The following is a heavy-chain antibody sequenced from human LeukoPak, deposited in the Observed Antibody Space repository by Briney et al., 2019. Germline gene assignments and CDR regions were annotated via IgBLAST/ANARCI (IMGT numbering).Heavy chain of an antibody. V-gene: IGHV3-30*04. CDR1: GFKFSDYA. D-gene: IGHD3-16*02. CDR2: ISYDGRNQ. J-gene: IGHJ6*03. Sequence: GGSLRLSCAASGFKFSDYAMHWLRQAPGKSPEWLAVISYDGRNQFYSNSVEGRFLISRDDSTNTVFLEMNSLRPEATGVYYCARAGGHDRYFMDVWGKGTAVIVSS. CDR3: ARAGGHDRYFMDV.